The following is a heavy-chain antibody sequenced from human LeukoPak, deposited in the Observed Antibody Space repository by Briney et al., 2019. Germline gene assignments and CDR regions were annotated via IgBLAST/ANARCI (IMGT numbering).Heavy chain of an antibody. V-gene: IGHV1-18*01. CDR2: ISAYNGNT. CDR1: GYTFTSYG. J-gene: IGHJ4*02. CDR3: ARAPPRGIVVVPAAGPFDY. D-gene: IGHD2-2*01. Sequence: GASVTVSCKASGYTFTSYGISWVRQAPAQGLEWMGWISAYNGNTNYAQKLQGRVTMTTDTSTSTAYMELRSLRSDDTAVYYCARAPPRGIVVVPAAGPFDYWGQGTLVTVSS.